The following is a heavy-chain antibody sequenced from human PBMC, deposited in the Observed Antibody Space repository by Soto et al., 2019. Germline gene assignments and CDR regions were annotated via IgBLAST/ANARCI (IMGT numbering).Heavy chain of an antibody. CDR3: ARALRGGSPAEQTPKPQFYSYGMDV. J-gene: IGHJ6*02. V-gene: IGHV1-3*01. D-gene: IGHD3-10*01. Sequence: ASVKVSCKASGYTFTSYAMHWVRQAPGQRLEWMGWINAGNGNTKYSQKFQGRVTITRDTSASTAYMELSSLRSEDTAVYYCARALRGGSPAEQTPKPQFYSYGMDVWGQGPTVTVS. CDR1: GYTFTSYA. CDR2: INAGNGNT.